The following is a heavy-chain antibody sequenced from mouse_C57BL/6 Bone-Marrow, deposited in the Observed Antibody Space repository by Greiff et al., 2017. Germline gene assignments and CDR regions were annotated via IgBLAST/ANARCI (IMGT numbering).Heavy chain of an antibody. Sequence: VQLQQPGAELVKPGASVKLSCKASGYTFTSYWMHWVKQRPGQGLEWIGMIHPNSGSTNYNEKFKSKATLTVDKSSSTAYMQLSSLTSEDSAVYYCARGGGLRQGVDYWGQGTTLTVSS. D-gene: IGHD2-4*01. CDR2: IHPNSGST. V-gene: IGHV1-64*01. CDR1: GYTFTSYW. CDR3: ARGGGLRQGVDY. J-gene: IGHJ2*01.